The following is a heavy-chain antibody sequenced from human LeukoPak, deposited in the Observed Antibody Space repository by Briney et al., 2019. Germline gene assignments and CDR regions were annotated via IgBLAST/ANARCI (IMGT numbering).Heavy chain of an antibody. D-gene: IGHD4-17*01. CDR1: GYTFTSYY. V-gene: IGHV1-46*01. Sequence: ASVKVSCKASGYTFTSYYMHWVRQAPGQGLEWMGIINPSGGSTSYAQKFQGRVTMTRDTSTSTVYMELSSLRSEDTAVYYCATVPYGDYGIDYWGQGTLVTVSS. J-gene: IGHJ4*02. CDR3: ATVPYGDYGIDY. CDR2: INPSGGST.